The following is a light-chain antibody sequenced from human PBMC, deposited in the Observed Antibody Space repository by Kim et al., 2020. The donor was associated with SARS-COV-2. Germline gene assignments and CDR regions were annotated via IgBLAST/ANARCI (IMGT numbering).Light chain of an antibody. CDR3: QVWDTSTDHYV. CDR2: YNS. V-gene: IGLV3-21*04. Sequence: GKTAGITGEGNSIGSKGVQWYQQKPGQAPVLVMYYNSDRPSGIPERFSGSNSGNTATLTISRVEAGDEADYYCQVWDTSTDHYVFGAGTKVTVL. J-gene: IGLJ1*01. CDR1: SIGSKG.